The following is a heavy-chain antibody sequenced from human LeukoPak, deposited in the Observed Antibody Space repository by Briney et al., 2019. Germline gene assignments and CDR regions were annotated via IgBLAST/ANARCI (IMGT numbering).Heavy chain of an antibody. CDR3: ARWQDGYDYRGLDF. J-gene: IGHJ4*02. CDR2: ISGSGGST. V-gene: IGHV3-23*01. Sequence: GGSLRLSCAASGFTFSSYAMSWVRQAPGKGLEWVSAISGSGGSTYYADSVKGRFTISRDNSKNTLYLQMNSLRAEDTAVYYCARWQDGYDYRGLDFWGQGALVTVSS. D-gene: IGHD5-24*01. CDR1: GFTFSSYA.